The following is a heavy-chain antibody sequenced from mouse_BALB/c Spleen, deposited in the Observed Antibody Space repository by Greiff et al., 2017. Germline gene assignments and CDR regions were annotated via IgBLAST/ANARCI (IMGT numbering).Heavy chain of an antibody. J-gene: IGHJ1*01. CDR3: ARLLRGLWYFDV. Sequence: EVKLMESGGGLVKPGGSLKLSCAASGFTFSSYAMSWVRQTPEKRLEWVATISSGGSYTYYPDSVKGRFTISRDNAKNTLYLQMSSLRSEDTAMYYCARLLRGLWYFDVWGAGTTVTVSS. CDR1: GFTFSSYA. CDR2: ISSGGSYT. V-gene: IGHV5-9-3*01. D-gene: IGHD1-1*01.